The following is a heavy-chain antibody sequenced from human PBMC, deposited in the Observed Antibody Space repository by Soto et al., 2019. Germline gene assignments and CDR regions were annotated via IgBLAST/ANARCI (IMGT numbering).Heavy chain of an antibody. J-gene: IGHJ6*02. Sequence: ASVKVSCKASGYTFTGYYMHWVQQAPGQGLEWMGWINPNSGGTNYAQKFQGRVTMTRDTSISTAYMELSRLRSDDTAVYYCARDSSSSKNYYYYGMDVWGQGTTVTVSS. V-gene: IGHV1-2*02. CDR2: INPNSGGT. CDR1: GYTFTGYY. D-gene: IGHD6-6*01. CDR3: ARDSSSSKNYYYYGMDV.